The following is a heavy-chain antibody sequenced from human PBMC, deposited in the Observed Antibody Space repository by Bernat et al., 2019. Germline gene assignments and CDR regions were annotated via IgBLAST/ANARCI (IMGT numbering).Heavy chain of an antibody. CDR1: GGTFSSYA. CDR3: ARGGGYCSGGSCQKFIDY. V-gene: IGHV1-69*12. CDR2: IIPIFGTA. D-gene: IGHD2-15*01. J-gene: IGHJ4*02. Sequence: QVQLVQSGAEVKKPGSSVKVSCKASGGTFSSYAISWVRQAPGQGLEWMGGIIPIFGTANYAQKFPGRVPINADESTSTAYMELSSLRSEDTAVYYCARGGGYCSGGSCQKFIDYWGQGTLVTVSS.